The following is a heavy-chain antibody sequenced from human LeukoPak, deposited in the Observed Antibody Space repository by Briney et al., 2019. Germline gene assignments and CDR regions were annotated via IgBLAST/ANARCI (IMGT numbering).Heavy chain of an antibody. V-gene: IGHV4-4*07. J-gene: IGHJ6*03. D-gene: IGHD4-17*01. CDR3: ARDSYGDTPYYYYMDV. CDR2: IYTSGSA. CDR1: GGSISSYY. Sequence: KPSETLSLTYTVSGGSISSYYWSWIRQPAGKGLEWIGRIYTSGSANYNPSLKSRVTVSVDTSKNQFSLKLSSVTAADTAVYYCARDSYGDTPYYYYMDVWGKGTTVTVSS.